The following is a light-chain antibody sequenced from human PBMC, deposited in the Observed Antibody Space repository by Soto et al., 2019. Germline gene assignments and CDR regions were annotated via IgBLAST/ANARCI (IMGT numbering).Light chain of an antibody. Sequence: EIVLTQSPAILSLSPGERATLSCRASQSVGTYLDWYQQKLGQAPRLLIYDASNRATGIPVRFSGSGSGTDFTLTISSLEPEDFAVYCCQQRVNWLTFGGGTKVEL. V-gene: IGKV3-11*01. J-gene: IGKJ4*01. CDR2: DAS. CDR3: QQRVNWLT. CDR1: QSVGTY.